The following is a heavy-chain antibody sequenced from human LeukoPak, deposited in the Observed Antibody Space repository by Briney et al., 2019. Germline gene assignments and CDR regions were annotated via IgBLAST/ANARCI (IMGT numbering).Heavy chain of an antibody. CDR1: GGSISSYY. J-gene: IGHJ6*03. CDR3: ARQTFTIFGVVYYYYMDV. D-gene: IGHD3-3*01. V-gene: IGHV4-59*08. Sequence: SETLSLTCTVSGGSISSYYWSWIRQPPGKGLEWIGYIYYSGSTNYNPSLKSRVNISVDTYKNQFSLKLSSVTAADTAVYYCARQTFTIFGVVYYYYMDVWGKGTTVTVSS. CDR2: IYYSGST.